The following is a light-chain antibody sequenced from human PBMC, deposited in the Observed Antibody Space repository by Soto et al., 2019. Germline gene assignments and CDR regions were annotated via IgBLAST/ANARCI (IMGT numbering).Light chain of an antibody. V-gene: IGKV3-11*01. CDR2: DAS. J-gene: IGKJ5*01. CDR1: QSVSSN. Sequence: EIVLTQSPATLSVSPGERATLSCRASQSVSSNLAWYQQKPGQAPRPLIYDASKRATGVPDRISGSGSGTDYTLTISSLEPEDFAVYYCQQRTRWPMTFGQGTRLE. CDR3: QQRTRWPMT.